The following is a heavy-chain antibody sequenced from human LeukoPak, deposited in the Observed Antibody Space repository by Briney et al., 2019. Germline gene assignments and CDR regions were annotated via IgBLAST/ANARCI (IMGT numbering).Heavy chain of an antibody. D-gene: IGHD3-3*01. CDR1: GYTFHSYY. CDR2: INPRGGST. J-gene: IGHJ5*02. CDR3: ARGEASNDFWSGPYNWFDP. V-gene: IGHV1-46*02. Sequence: EKVPCKASGYTFHSYYMHCVPQAPGQALEEMGIINPRGGSTSYAQKFQGRVTMTRDTSTSTVYMELSSLRSEDTAVYYCARGEASNDFWSGPYNWFDPWGQGTLVTVSS.